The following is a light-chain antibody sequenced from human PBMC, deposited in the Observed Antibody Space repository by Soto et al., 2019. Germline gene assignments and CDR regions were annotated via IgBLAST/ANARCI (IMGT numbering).Light chain of an antibody. V-gene: IGKV1-9*01. CDR2: AAS. Sequence: DIQLTQSPSFLSASVGDRVTITCRASQGILSSLGWYQQRPGKAPKLLIYAASTLHRGVPSRFRGSGSGTEFTLTISSLQPEDSATYYCQQLNNYPDTFGQGTKLEIK. CDR3: QQLNNYPDT. J-gene: IGKJ2*01. CDR1: QGILSS.